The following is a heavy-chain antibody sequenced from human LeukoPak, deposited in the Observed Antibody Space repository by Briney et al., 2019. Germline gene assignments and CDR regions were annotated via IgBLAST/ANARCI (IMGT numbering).Heavy chain of an antibody. Sequence: ASVKVSCKASGYIFTSYYMHWVRQAPGQGLEWMGIINPSGGSTSYAQKFQGRVTMTRDTSTSTVYMELSSLRSEDTAVYYCIYAAGMGFDYWGQGTLVTVSS. CDR3: IYAAGMGFDY. J-gene: IGHJ4*02. D-gene: IGHD6-19*01. CDR1: GYIFTSYY. CDR2: INPSGGST. V-gene: IGHV1-46*01.